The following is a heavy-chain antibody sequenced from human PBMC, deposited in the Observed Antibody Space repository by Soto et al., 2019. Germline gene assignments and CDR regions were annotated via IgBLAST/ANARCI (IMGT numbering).Heavy chain of an antibody. Sequence: QVQLVQSGAEVKKPGASVKVSCKASGYTFTSYDINWVRQATGQGLEWMGWMNPNSGNTGYAQKFQGRVTMTRNTSISTAYMELSSLRSEDTAVYYCARIRLLSYYYGMDVCGQGTTVTVSS. V-gene: IGHV1-8*01. CDR1: GYTFTSYD. D-gene: IGHD2-8*02. CDR3: ARIRLLSYYYGMDV. J-gene: IGHJ6*02. CDR2: MNPNSGNT.